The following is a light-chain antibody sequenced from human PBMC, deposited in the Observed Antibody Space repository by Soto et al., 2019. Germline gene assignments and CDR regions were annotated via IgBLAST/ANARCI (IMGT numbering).Light chain of an antibody. J-gene: IGLJ3*02. Sequence: QTVVTQEPSISVSPGGTVTLTCGLTSGSVSITSYPSWFQQTPGQAPRTLIYSTNTRSSGVSDRFSASILGSKAALTITGAQAADESHYYCALYLGGCITVFGGGTKLTVL. CDR1: SGSVSITSY. V-gene: IGLV8-61*01. CDR3: ALYLGGCITV. CDR2: STN.